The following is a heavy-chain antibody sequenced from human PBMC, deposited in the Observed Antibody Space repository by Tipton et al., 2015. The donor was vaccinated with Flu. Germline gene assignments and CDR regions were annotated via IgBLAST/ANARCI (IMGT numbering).Heavy chain of an antibody. Sequence: GSLRLSCAASGFTVSSNYMSWVRQAPGKGLEWVANIKQDGSEKYYVDSVKGRFTISRDNAKNSLYLQMNSLRAEDTAVYYCARYNWGYAFDIWGQGTMVTVSS. CDR3: ARYNWGYAFDI. D-gene: IGHD1-1*01. CDR2: IKQDGSEK. CDR1: GFTVSSNY. V-gene: IGHV3-7*01. J-gene: IGHJ3*02.